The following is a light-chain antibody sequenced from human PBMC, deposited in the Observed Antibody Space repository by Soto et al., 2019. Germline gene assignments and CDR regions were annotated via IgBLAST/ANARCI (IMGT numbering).Light chain of an antibody. V-gene: IGKV3-11*01. CDR1: QSVSSY. CDR2: DAS. Sequence: EIVLTQSPANLSLSPVESATLSCMASQSVSSYLAWYQQKPGQAPRLHIYDASNRATGIPARFSGSGSGTAFTLTISSLEPEDFAVYYCQQRSNWLITFGQGTRLEI. J-gene: IGKJ5*01. CDR3: QQRSNWLIT.